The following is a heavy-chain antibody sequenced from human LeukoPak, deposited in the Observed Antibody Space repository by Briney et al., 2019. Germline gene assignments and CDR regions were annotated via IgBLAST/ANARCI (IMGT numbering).Heavy chain of an antibody. J-gene: IGHJ5*02. Sequence: GASVNVSFKSSGYTFTSCGISWVRQAPGQGLEWMGWISAFNGNTDFAQNLQDRITMTIDISTNTAYMELRSLRSDDAAVYFCARDGGWLDPWGQGTLVTVSS. CDR1: GYTFTSCG. D-gene: IGHD2-15*01. CDR3: ARDGGWLDP. V-gene: IGHV1-18*01. CDR2: ISAFNGNT.